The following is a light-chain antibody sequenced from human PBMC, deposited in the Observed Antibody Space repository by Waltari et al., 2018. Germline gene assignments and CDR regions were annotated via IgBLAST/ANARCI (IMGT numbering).Light chain of an antibody. CDR2: ENN. CDR3: GSWDTSLNTGL. J-gene: IGLJ3*02. CDR1: SSNIVNSH. Sequence: QSVLTQPPSVSAAPGQKVTISCSGSSSNIVNSHISWYQQLPEAAPKLLIYENNRRPSEIPDRLSCSKSGTSATLDITGHQTGDEGDYYCGSWDTSLNTGLFGGGTKLTVL. V-gene: IGLV1-51*01.